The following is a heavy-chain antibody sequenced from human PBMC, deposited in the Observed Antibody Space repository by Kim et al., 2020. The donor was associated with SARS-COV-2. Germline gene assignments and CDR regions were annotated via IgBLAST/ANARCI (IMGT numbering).Heavy chain of an antibody. V-gene: IGHV3-21*01. CDR3: ASGGEPTLAFDY. Sequence: YADSVKGRFTIARDNAKNALYLQMNSLRAEDTAVYYCASGGEPTLAFDYWGQGTLVTVSS. D-gene: IGHD7-27*01. J-gene: IGHJ4*02.